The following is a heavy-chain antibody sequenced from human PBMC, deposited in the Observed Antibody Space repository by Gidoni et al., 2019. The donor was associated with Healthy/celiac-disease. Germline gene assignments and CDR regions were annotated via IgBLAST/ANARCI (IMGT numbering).Heavy chain of an antibody. CDR1: GGSFSGYY. Sequence: QVQLQQWGAGLLKTSETLSLTCAVYGGSFSGYYWSWIRQPTGKGLEWIGEINHSGSPNYNPSLKSRVTISVDTSKNQFSLKLSSVTAADTAVYYCARGPLFDFWSGSSDKFDYWGQGTLVTVSS. J-gene: IGHJ4*02. D-gene: IGHD3-3*01. V-gene: IGHV4-34*01. CDR2: INHSGSP. CDR3: ARGPLFDFWSGSSDKFDY.